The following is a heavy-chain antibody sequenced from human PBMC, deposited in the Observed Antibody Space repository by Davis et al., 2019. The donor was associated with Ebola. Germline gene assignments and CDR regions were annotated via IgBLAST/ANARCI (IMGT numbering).Heavy chain of an antibody. D-gene: IGHD3-22*01. V-gene: IGHV3-33*01. CDR1: GFTFSSYG. Sequence: GESLKISCAASGFTFSSYGMHWVRQAPGKGLEWVAVIWYDGSNKYYADSVKGRFTISRDNSKNTLYLQMNSLRAEDTAVYYCARGEFSAYYYDSSGYYPLSGYYYYGMDVWGQGTTVTVSS. J-gene: IGHJ6*02. CDR2: IWYDGSNK. CDR3: ARGEFSAYYYDSSGYYPLSGYYYYGMDV.